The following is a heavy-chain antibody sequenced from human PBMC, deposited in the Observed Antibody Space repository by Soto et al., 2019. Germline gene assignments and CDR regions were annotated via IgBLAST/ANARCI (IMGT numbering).Heavy chain of an antibody. V-gene: IGHV4-59*01. CDR3: ARARGIAVAGYFDY. CDR1: GGSISSYY. D-gene: IGHD6-19*01. J-gene: IGHJ4*02. CDR2: IYYSGST. Sequence: PSETLSLTCTVSGGSISSYYWSWIRQPPGKGLEWIGYIYYSGSTNYNPSLKSRVTISVDTSKNQFSLKLSSVTAADTAVYYCARARGIAVAGYFDYWGQGTLVTVSS.